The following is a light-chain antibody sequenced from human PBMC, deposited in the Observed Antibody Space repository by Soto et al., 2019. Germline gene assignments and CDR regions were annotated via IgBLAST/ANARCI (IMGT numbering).Light chain of an antibody. J-gene: IGKJ2*03. CDR1: QNIYNNY. CDR3: RRYGSSPPHS. Sequence: EIVLTQSPGTLSLSPGEGATLSCRASQNIYNNYLAWYQQKPGQAPRLLISCASSRATGIPDRFRGSGSGKDFTLTISRLESEDFGVYYCRRYGSSPPHSFGQGTKLEIK. V-gene: IGKV3-20*01. CDR2: CAS.